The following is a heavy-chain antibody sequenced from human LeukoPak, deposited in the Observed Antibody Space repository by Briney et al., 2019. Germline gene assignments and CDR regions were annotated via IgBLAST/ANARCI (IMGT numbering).Heavy chain of an antibody. CDR1: GFTFDDYA. D-gene: IGHD3-10*01. Sequence: GGSLRLSCAASGFTFDDYAMHWVRQAPGKGLEWVSGISWSSGSIGYADSVKGRFTISRDNAKNSLYLQMNSLRAEDTALYYCAKDSGYYYGSGSYTGYHYGMDVWGQGTTVTVSS. CDR2: ISWSSGSI. J-gene: IGHJ6*02. CDR3: AKDSGYYYGSGSYTGYHYGMDV. V-gene: IGHV3-9*01.